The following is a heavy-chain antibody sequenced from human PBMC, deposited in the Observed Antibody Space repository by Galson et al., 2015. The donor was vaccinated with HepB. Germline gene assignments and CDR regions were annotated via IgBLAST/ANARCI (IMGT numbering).Heavy chain of an antibody. V-gene: IGHV3-48*02. CDR1: GFTFSSYS. CDR2: ISSSSSII. CDR3: ARDPYYYGSGTTWRYYYGMDV. Sequence: SLRLSCAASGFTFSSYSMNWVRQAPGKGLEWVSYISSSSSIIYYADSVKGRFTISRDNAKNSLYLQMNSLRDEDTAVYYCARDPYYYGSGTTWRYYYGMDVWGQGTTVTVSS. J-gene: IGHJ6*02. D-gene: IGHD3-10*01.